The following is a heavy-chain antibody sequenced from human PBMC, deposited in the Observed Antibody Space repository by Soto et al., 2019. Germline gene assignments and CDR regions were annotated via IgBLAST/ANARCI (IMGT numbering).Heavy chain of an antibody. CDR2: IYHSGST. J-gene: IGHJ6*02. Sequence: SETLSLTCAVSGYSISSGYYWGWIRQPPGKGLEWIGTIYHSGSTYYNPSLKSRVTISVDTSKNQFSLKLNSVAAWGTAVYYCARALYCSGACWSPLRGMDVWGLGTTVTVSS. CDR1: GYSISSGYY. V-gene: IGHV4-38-2*01. D-gene: IGHD2-15*01. CDR3: ARALYCSGACWSPLRGMDV.